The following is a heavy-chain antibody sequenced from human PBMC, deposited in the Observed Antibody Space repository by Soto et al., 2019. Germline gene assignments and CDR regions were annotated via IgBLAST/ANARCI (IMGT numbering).Heavy chain of an antibody. CDR2: IYYSGST. CDR3: ARHTPAISISDH. V-gene: IGHV4-39*01. D-gene: IGHD2-15*01. Sequence: QLQLQESGPGLVKPSETLSLTCTVSGGSISSSSYYWGWIRQPPGKGLEWIGSIYYSGSTDYNPPLKSRVTISVDTSKNQFSLKLSSVTAADTAVYYCARHTPAISISDHWGQGTLVTVSS. J-gene: IGHJ4*02. CDR1: GGSISSSSYY.